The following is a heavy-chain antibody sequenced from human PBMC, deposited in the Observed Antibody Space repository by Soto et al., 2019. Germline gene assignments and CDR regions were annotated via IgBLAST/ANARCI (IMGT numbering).Heavy chain of an antibody. CDR3: ARVWEVRAPGVVVVPAGGMDV. CDR1: GGSISSGDYY. V-gene: IGHV4-30-4*01. Sequence: QVQLQESGPGLVKPSQTLSLTCTVSGGSISSGDYYWSWIRQPPGKGLEWIGYIYYSGSTYYNPSLKSRVTISVDTSKNQFSLKLSSVTAADTAVYYCARVWEVRAPGVVVVPAGGMDVWGQGTTVTVSS. D-gene: IGHD2-2*01. J-gene: IGHJ6*02. CDR2: IYYSGST.